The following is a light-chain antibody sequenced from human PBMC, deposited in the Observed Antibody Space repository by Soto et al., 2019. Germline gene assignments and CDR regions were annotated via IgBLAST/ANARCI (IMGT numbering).Light chain of an antibody. CDR2: DAS. V-gene: IGKV3-15*01. CDR3: QLYNIWLRT. Sequence: VMTNKKKTLSVSPGERATLSCRAIHSVTTNLAWYQQTPAQAPRLLIYDASTRATGIPARFSGSGSGTEFTLTIISLQSEDFAIYYCQLYNIWLRTFCHVT. J-gene: IGKJ1*01. CDR1: HSVTTN.